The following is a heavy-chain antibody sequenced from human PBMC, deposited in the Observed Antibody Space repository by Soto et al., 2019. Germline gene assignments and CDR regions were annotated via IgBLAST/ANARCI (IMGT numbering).Heavy chain of an antibody. CDR2: IYYSGST. CDR3: AQGAAVAGTDYYYYGMDV. J-gene: IGHJ6*02. D-gene: IGHD6-19*01. Sequence: QVQLQESGPGLVKPSQTLSLTCTVSGGSISSGDYYWSWIRQRPGKGLEWIGYIYYSGSTYYNPSLKSRVTISVDTSKNQFSLKLSSVTAADTAVYYCAQGAAVAGTDYYYYGMDVWGQGTTVTVSS. V-gene: IGHV4-30-4*01. CDR1: GGSISSGDYY.